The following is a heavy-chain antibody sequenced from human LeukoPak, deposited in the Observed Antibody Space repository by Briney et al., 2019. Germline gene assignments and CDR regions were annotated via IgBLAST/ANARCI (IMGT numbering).Heavy chain of an antibody. CDR3: AKSQGYYFWSGYYTGPAPLDY. D-gene: IGHD3-3*01. V-gene: IGHV3-23*01. CDR1: GFIFSTYA. CDR2: ISGSGDST. Sequence: PGGSLRLSCAASGFIFSTYAMTWVRQAPGKGLEWVSAISGSGDSTYYADSVKGRFTISRDNSKNTLYLQMNSLRAEDTAVYYCAKSQGYYFWSGYYTGPAPLDYWGQGTLVTVSS. J-gene: IGHJ4*02.